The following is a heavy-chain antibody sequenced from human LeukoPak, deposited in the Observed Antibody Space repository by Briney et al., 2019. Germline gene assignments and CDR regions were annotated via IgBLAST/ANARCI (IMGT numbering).Heavy chain of an antibody. D-gene: IGHD2-15*01. V-gene: IGHV3-11*01. CDR2: ISGGGDLT. CDR1: GFTFSDNY. CDR3: AKQLGYCSDGSCYFPY. Sequence: PGGSLRLSCAASGFTFSDNYMTWIRQAPGRELEYISYISGGGDLTYYADSVKSRFTISRDNSKSTLCLQMNSLRAEDTAVYYCAKQLGYCSDGSCYFPYWGQGTLVTVSS. J-gene: IGHJ4*02.